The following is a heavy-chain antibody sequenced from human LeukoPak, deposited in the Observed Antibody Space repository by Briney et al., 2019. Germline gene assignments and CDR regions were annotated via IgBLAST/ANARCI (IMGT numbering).Heavy chain of an antibody. CDR3: ARGPPAIVGATTSDY. Sequence: ASVKVTCKASGYTFTSYGINWVRQATGQGLEWMGWMNPNSGNTGYAQKFQGRVTMTRNTSISTAYMELSSLRSEDTAVYYCARGPPAIVGATTSDYWGQGTLVTVSS. D-gene: IGHD1-26*01. CDR1: GYTFTSYG. V-gene: IGHV1-8*01. CDR2: MNPNSGNT. J-gene: IGHJ4*02.